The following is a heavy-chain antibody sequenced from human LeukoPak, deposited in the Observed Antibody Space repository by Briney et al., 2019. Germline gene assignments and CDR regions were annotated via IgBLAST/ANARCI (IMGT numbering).Heavy chain of an antibody. CDR2: INTSGATT. Sequence: ASVKVSSKTSGYTFSRYYIHWVRQAPGQGLEWMGIINTSGATTRYGQKFKGRVTATRDTSTSTVYMEMSSLNSEDTAVYYCARGLESSGWYGMDVWGQGTTIIVSS. D-gene: IGHD6-19*01. J-gene: IGHJ6*02. CDR1: GYTFSRYY. V-gene: IGHV1-46*01. CDR3: ARGLESSGWYGMDV.